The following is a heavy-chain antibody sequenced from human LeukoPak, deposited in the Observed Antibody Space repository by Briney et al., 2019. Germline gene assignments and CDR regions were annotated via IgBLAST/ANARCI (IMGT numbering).Heavy chain of an antibody. J-gene: IGHJ4*02. CDR2: IYTSGST. Sequence: KPSETLSLTCTVSGGSISSSSYYWGWIRQPPGKGLAWIGRIYTSGSTNFNPSLKSRVTMSVDTSKNQFSLELRSVTAADTAVYYCARGGSGSYWVDYWGQGTLVTVSS. V-gene: IGHV4-39*07. CDR1: GGSISSSSYY. D-gene: IGHD1-26*01. CDR3: ARGGSGSYWVDY.